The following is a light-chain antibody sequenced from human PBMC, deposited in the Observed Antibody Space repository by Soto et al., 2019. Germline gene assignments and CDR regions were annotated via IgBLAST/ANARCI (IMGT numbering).Light chain of an antibody. J-gene: IGKJ1*01. CDR2: DAS. V-gene: IGKV1-5*01. CDR1: QSISSW. Sequence: DIQMTQSPSTLSASVGDRVTISCRASQSISSWLAWYQQKPGKAPKLLIYDASSLESGVPSRFGGSGFGTEFTLTISSLQPDDFATYYCQQYNSYSPWTFGQGTKVEIK. CDR3: QQYNSYSPWT.